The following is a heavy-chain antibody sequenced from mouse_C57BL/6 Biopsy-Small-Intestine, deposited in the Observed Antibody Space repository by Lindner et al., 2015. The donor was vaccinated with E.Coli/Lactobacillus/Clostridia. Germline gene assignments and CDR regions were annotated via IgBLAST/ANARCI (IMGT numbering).Heavy chain of an antibody. D-gene: IGHD2-3*01. Sequence: VQLQESGPELVKPGASVKISCKASGYAFSNSWMNWVKQRPGKGLEWIGRIYPGDGDTSYNGKFKGKATLTADKSSSTAYMQLSSLTSEDSAVYFCARLVYDGYYGYFDYWGQGTTLTVSS. CDR1: GYAFSNSW. CDR3: ARLVYDGYYGYFDY. J-gene: IGHJ2*01. V-gene: IGHV1-82*01. CDR2: IYPGDGDT.